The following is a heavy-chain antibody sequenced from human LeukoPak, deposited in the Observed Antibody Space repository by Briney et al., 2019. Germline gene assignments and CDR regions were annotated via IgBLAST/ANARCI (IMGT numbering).Heavy chain of an antibody. CDR3: ARDKGQYGSGTPGFTWFDP. CDR2: INHSGST. V-gene: IGHV4-34*01. CDR1: GGSFSGYY. Sequence: SETLSLTCAVYGGSFSGYYWSWIRQPPGKGLEWIGEINHSGSTNYNPSLKSRVTISVDTSKNQFSLKRSSVTAADTAVYYCARDKGQYGSGTPGFTWFDPWGQGTLVTVSS. D-gene: IGHD3-10*01. J-gene: IGHJ5*02.